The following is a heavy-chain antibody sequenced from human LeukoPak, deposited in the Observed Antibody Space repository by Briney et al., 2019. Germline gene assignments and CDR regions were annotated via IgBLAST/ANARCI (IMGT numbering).Heavy chain of an antibody. CDR2: IYYSGTT. D-gene: IGHD4-17*01. CDR1: GDSISSGDYY. Sequence: SETLPLTCSVSGDSISSGDYYWGWVRQSPMKGLEWIASIYYSGTTFYNPSLKSRVTISVDTSKNQFSLKLSSVTAADTAVYYCARQGTVTAFDYWGQGTLVTVSS. CDR3: ARQGTVTAFDY. J-gene: IGHJ4*02. V-gene: IGHV4-39*01.